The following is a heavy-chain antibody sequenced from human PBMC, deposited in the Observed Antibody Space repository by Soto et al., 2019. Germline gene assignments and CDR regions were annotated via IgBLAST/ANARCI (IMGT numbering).Heavy chain of an antibody. CDR1: GYTFTSYG. J-gene: IGHJ6*02. CDR3: ARDRELTGTTSSGYYDYYGMDV. Sequence: ASVKVSCKASGYTFTSYGISWVRQAPGQGLEWMGWISAYNGNTNYAQKLQGRVTMTTDTSTSTAYMELRSLRSDDTAVYYCARDRELTGTTSSGYYDYYGMDVWGQGTTVTVSS. V-gene: IGHV1-18*01. CDR2: ISAYNGNT. D-gene: IGHD1-7*01.